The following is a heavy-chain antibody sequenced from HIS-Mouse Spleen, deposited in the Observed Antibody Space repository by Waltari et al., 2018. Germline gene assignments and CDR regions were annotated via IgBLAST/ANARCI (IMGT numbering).Heavy chain of an antibody. CDR3: ASANPYYYDSSGYSYFDY. CDR2: INHSGST. D-gene: IGHD3-22*01. Sequence: QVQLQQWGAGLLKPSETLSLTCAVYGGSFSGYYWSWIRQPPGKGLEWIGEINHSGSTNSNPSLKSRVTISVDTSKNQFSLKLSSVTAADTAVYYCASANPYYYDSSGYSYFDYWGQGTLVTVSS. J-gene: IGHJ4*02. V-gene: IGHV4-34*01. CDR1: GGSFSGYY.